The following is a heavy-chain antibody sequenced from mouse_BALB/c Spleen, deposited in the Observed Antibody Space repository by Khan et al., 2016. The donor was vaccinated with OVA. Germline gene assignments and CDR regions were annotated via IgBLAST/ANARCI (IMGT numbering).Heavy chain of an antibody. CDR3: ARENYYGSSHYAMDY. V-gene: IGHV1S41*01. Sequence: DLVKPGASVKLSCKASGYTFTSYWINWIKQRPGQGLEWIGRISPGSGTPYYNAMFKGKATLTVDISSNTAYILLSSLSSEDSAVYFCARENYYGSSHYAMDYWGQGTSVTVSS. CDR2: ISPGSGTP. J-gene: IGHJ4*01. CDR1: GYTFTSYW. D-gene: IGHD1-1*01.